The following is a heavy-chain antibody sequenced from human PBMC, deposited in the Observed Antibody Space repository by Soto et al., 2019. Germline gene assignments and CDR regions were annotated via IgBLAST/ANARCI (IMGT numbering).Heavy chain of an antibody. CDR1: GFTVSSSY. CDR2: IYRGGNT. J-gene: IGHJ4*02. Sequence: EVQLVESGGGLIQPGGSLRLSCAASGFTVSSSYMNCVRPAPGKGLVWVSVIYRGGNTYYTASVKGRFIISRDNSKYLFDLQTNSLAVEDPSVYYCASVVGYFVLEFVCWRQGTMVTVS. V-gene: IGHV3-53*01. CDR3: ASVVGYFVLEFVC. D-gene: IGHD6-25*01.